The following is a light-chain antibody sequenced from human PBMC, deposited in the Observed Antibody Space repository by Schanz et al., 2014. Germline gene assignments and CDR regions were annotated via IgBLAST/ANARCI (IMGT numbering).Light chain of an antibody. Sequence: EIVMTQSPDTLSVTPGGRATLSCRASQSVSSNLAWYQQKPGQAPRLLIYGASTRATGIPDRFSGSGSGTDFTLTISRLEPEDFAVYYCQHYSLSPLFGQGTKVDI. J-gene: IGKJ1*01. CDR1: QSVSSN. CDR2: GAS. CDR3: QHYSLSPL. V-gene: IGKV3D-15*01.